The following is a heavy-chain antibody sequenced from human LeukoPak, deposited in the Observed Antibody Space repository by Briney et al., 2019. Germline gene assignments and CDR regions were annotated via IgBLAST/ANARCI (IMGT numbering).Heavy chain of an antibody. Sequence: GGSLRLSCAASGFTFTTYWMHWVRQAPGKGLVWVSGINRDGSTPIYADSVKGRFTISRDNANNTLYLQMNSLRAEDTAVYYCARDFYTGHYWGQGTLVIVSS. CDR1: GFTFTTYW. V-gene: IGHV3-74*01. D-gene: IGHD3-16*01. CDR2: INRDGSTP. CDR3: ARDFYTGHY. J-gene: IGHJ4*02.